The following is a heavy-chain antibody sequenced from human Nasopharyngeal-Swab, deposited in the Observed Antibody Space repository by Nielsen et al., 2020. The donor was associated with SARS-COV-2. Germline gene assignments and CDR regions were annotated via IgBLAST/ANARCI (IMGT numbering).Heavy chain of an antibody. CDR3: ARPMTTLSNYAFHT. CDR1: GFTFSSYN. Sequence: GGSLRLSCAASGFTFSSYNMNWVSQAPGKGLEWVSSISSGSTYIYYADSVKGRFSMSRDNAKNSLYLQMNSLRAEDTAMYYCARPMTTLSNYAFHTWGQGTMVTVSS. J-gene: IGHJ3*02. CDR2: ISSGSTYI. V-gene: IGHV3-21*01. D-gene: IGHD4-17*01.